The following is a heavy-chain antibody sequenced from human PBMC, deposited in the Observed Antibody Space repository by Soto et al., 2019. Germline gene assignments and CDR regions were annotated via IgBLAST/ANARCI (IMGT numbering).Heavy chain of an antibody. V-gene: IGHV1-3*01. CDR1: GYTFTSYA. CDR3: ARTSGYYFYDY. Sequence: QVQLVQSGAEVKKPGASVKVSCKASGYTFTSYAMHWVRQAPGQRLEWMGWINAGNGNTKYSQKFQGRVTITRETSASTAYMELSSLRSADTAVYYCARTSGYYFYDYWGQGTLVTVSS. J-gene: IGHJ4*02. D-gene: IGHD3-3*01. CDR2: INAGNGNT.